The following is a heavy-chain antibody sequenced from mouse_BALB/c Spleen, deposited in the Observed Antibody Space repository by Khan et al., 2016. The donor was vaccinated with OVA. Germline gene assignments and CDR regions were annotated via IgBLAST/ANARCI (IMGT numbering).Heavy chain of an antibody. V-gene: IGHV3-2*02. CDR1: GYSITSGYG. J-gene: IGHJ2*01. CDR2: ISYSGST. Sequence: EVQLQESGPGLVKPSQSLSLTCTVSGYSITSGYGWNWIRQFPGNKLEWMGYISYSGSTNYNPSLKSRISITRDTSKNQLFLQLNSVTTEDTATYDCARTARIKYWGQGTTLTVSS. CDR3: ARTARIKY. D-gene: IGHD1-2*01.